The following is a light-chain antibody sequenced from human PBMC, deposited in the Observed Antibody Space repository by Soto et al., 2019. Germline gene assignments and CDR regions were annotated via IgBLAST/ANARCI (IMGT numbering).Light chain of an antibody. V-gene: IGKV3-20*01. Sequence: IVFTHSPDSLSFSPGERSTLSSRASQSVSSYLAWYQQKPGQAPRLLIYDASNRATGIPDRFSGSGSGTDFTLTISRLEPEDFAVYYCQQYGSSGTFGQGTKVDIK. CDR3: QQYGSSGT. J-gene: IGKJ1*01. CDR1: QSVSSY. CDR2: DAS.